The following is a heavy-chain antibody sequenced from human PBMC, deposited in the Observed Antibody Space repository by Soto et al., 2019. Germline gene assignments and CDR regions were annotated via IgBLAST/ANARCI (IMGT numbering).Heavy chain of an antibody. D-gene: IGHD6-19*01. Sequence: SETLSLTCTVSGGSVSSGSYYWSWIRQPPGKGLEWIGYIYYSGSTNYNPSLKSRVTISVDTSKNQFSLKLSSVTAADTAVYYCARRWSIWGAVAGTEGWFDPWGQGTLVTVSS. CDR3: ARRWSIWGAVAGTEGWFDP. V-gene: IGHV4-61*01. CDR1: GGSVSSGSYY. CDR2: IYYSGST. J-gene: IGHJ5*02.